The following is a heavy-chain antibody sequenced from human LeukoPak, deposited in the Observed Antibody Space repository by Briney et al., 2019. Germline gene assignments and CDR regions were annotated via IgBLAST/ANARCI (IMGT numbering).Heavy chain of an antibody. D-gene: IGHD3-10*01. CDR3: ARHYDYGPGTL. V-gene: IGHV1-69*01. J-gene: IGHJ4*02. CDR2: IIPFFGTA. Sequence: SVKVSCKASGGTFSSYAISWVRQAPGQGLEWMGGIIPFFGTANYAQKFQGRVTITADESTSTAYLQWSSLRASDSGMYYCARHYDYGPGTLWGQGTLVTVSS. CDR1: GGTFSSYA.